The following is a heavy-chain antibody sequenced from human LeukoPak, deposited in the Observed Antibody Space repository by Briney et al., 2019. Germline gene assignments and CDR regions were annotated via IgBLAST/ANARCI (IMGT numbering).Heavy chain of an antibody. J-gene: IGHJ4*02. D-gene: IGHD6-19*01. CDR3: AKGSAVADIYFDY. CDR1: GFTFRSFA. Sequence: GGSLRLSCAASGFTFRSFAMSWVRQAPGKGLEWVSSINGNDYRTFYADSVKGRFTISRDNSKNTLYLQINSPRAEDTAVYFCAKGSAVADIYFDYWGQGTLVTVSS. CDR2: INGNDYRT. V-gene: IGHV3-23*01.